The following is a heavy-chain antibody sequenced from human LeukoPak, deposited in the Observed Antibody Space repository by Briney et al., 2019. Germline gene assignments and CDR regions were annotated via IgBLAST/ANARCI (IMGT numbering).Heavy chain of an antibody. D-gene: IGHD6-25*01. J-gene: IGHJ4*02. CDR3: ARWQRVFDY. CDR2: IKQDGSEK. CDR1: GFTFSRYW. Sequence: PGGSLRLSCAASGFTFSRYWMSWVRQAPGKGLEWVANIKQDGSEKYYVDSVKGRFTISRDNAKNSLYLQMNSLRAEDTAVYYCARWQRVFDYWGQGTLVTVSS. V-gene: IGHV3-7*01.